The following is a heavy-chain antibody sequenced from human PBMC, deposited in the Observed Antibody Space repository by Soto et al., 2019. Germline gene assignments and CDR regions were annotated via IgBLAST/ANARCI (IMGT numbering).Heavy chain of an antibody. Sequence: ASVKVSCKASGGTFSSYAISWVRQAPGQGLEWMGGIIPIFGTANYAQKFQGRVTITADESTSTAYMELSSPRSEDTAVYYCARAGRGVGATRYYDCGMDAWGQGNTVTVSS. CDR2: IIPIFGTA. V-gene: IGHV1-69*13. D-gene: IGHD1-26*01. CDR1: GGTFSSYA. J-gene: IGHJ6*02. CDR3: ARAGRGVGATRYYDCGMDA.